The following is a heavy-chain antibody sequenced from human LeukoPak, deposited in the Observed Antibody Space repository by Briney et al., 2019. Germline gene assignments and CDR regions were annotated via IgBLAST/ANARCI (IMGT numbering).Heavy chain of an antibody. J-gene: IGHJ6*02. D-gene: IGHD3-3*01. CDR3: ASLRITIFGVVPAPYGMDV. CDR2: INHSGST. V-gene: IGHV4-34*01. Sequence: SETLSLTCAVYGGSFSGYYWSWIRQPQGKGLEWIGEINHSGSTNYNPSLKSRVTISVDTSKNQFSLKLSSVTAADTAVYYCASLRITIFGVVPAPYGMDVWGQGTTVTVSS. CDR1: GGSFSGYY.